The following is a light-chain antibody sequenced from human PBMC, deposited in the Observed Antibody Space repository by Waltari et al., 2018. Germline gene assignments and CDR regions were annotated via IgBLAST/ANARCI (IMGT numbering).Light chain of an antibody. CDR1: SSDVGYYYY. CDR2: EVS. V-gene: IGLV2-8*01. CDR3: SSYAGNNFYV. Sequence: QSALTQPPSASGSPGQSVPISCTGTSSDVGYYYYFSWYQQHPGKAPKLMIFEVSKRFSGVPDRFSGSKSANTASLTVSGLQAEDEADYYCSSYAGNNFYVFGTGTTVTVL. J-gene: IGLJ1*01.